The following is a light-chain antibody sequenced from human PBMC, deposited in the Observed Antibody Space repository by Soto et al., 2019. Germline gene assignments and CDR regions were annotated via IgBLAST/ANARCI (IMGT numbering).Light chain of an antibody. Sequence: GDRVTITCRASQSISSWLAWYQQKPGKAPKLLIYDASSLESGVPSRFSGSGSGTEFTLTISSLQPDDFATYYCQQYGRTFVQGTKLEIK. CDR3: QQYGRT. CDR1: QSISSW. CDR2: DAS. V-gene: IGKV1-5*01. J-gene: IGKJ2*01.